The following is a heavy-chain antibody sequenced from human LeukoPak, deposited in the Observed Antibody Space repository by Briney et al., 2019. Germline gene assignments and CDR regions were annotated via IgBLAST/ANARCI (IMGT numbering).Heavy chain of an antibody. CDR2: ISSSGSTI. CDR3: AKEDGDQYYYYGMDV. D-gene: IGHD4-17*01. V-gene: IGHV3-11*01. Sequence: PGGSLRLSCAASGFTFSDYYMSWIRQAPGKGLEWVSYISSSGSTIYYADSVKGRFTISRDNAKNSLYLQMNSLRAEDTAVYYCAKEDGDQYYYYGMDVWGQGTTVTVSS. J-gene: IGHJ6*02. CDR1: GFTFSDYY.